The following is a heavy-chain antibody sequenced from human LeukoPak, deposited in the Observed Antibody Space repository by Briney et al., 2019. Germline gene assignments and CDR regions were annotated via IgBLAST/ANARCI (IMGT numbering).Heavy chain of an antibody. V-gene: IGHV4-34*01. CDR1: GGSFSGYY. CDR3: ARGNGIAAAGTPSYYGMDV. D-gene: IGHD6-13*01. Sequence: SETLSLTCAVYGGSFSGYYWSWIRQPPGKGLEWIGEINHSGSTNYNPSLKSRVSISVDTSKNQFSLKLSSVTAADTAVYYCARGNGIAAAGTPSYYGMDVWGQGTTVTVSS. J-gene: IGHJ6*02. CDR2: INHSGST.